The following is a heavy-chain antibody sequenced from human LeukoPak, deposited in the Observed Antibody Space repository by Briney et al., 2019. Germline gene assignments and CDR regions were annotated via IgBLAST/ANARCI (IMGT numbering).Heavy chain of an antibody. CDR1: GGPISSYY. CDR3: ARTPTGSMDV. J-gene: IGHJ6*02. Sequence: SETLSLTCTVSGGPISSYYWSWIRQPPGKGLEWIGSIYYSGSTYYNPSLKSRVTISVDTSKNQFSLKLSSVTAADTAVYYCARTPTGSMDVWGQGTTVTVSS. D-gene: IGHD3-10*01. V-gene: IGHV4-39*07. CDR2: IYYSGST.